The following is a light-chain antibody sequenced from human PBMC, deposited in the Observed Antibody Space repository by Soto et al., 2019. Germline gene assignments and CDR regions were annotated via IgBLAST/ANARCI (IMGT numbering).Light chain of an antibody. J-gene: IGKJ3*01. CDR3: QQYGSSHFT. V-gene: IGKV3-20*01. CDR2: GTS. Sequence: EIVLTQSPGTLSLSPGERATLSCRASQSVSSKYLAWYQQKPGRAPRVLIYGTSIRASGVPERFSGGGSGTDFTLTITRLAPEEFAVYYCQQYGSSHFTFCPGTKVDFK. CDR1: QSVSSKY.